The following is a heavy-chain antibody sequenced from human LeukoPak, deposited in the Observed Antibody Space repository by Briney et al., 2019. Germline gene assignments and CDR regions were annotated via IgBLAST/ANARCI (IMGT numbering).Heavy chain of an antibody. Sequence: ATVKVSCKASGGTFSSYAISWVRQAPGQGLEWMGGIIPIFGTANYAQKFQGRVTITADESTSTAYKELSSLRSEDTAVYYCARESSGWYSGIGNWFDPWGQGTLVTVSS. CDR1: GGTFSSYA. J-gene: IGHJ5*02. V-gene: IGHV1-69*13. D-gene: IGHD6-19*01. CDR3: ARESSGWYSGIGNWFDP. CDR2: IIPIFGTA.